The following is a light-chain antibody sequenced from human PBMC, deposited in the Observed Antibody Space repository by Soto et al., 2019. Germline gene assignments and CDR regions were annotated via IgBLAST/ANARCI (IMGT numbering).Light chain of an antibody. Sequence: QSALTQPASVSGSPGQSITISCTGTSSDIGGYNYVSWYQQHPGKAPKLMIYEVTNRPSGVSSRFSGSKSGNTASLTISALQAEYEADYYCSSYTSSSTLVFGGGTKLTVL. J-gene: IGLJ3*02. CDR3: SSYTSSSTLV. CDR1: SSDIGGYNY. CDR2: EVT. V-gene: IGLV2-14*01.